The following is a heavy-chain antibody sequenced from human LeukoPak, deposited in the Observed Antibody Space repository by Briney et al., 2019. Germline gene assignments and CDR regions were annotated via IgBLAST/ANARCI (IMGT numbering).Heavy chain of an antibody. Sequence: GGSLRLSCAASGFTFTSYWMHWVRQAPGKGLVWVSRINSDGASTAYADSVKGRFTISRDNAKNMLYLQMNSLRVDDTAVYYCVRGAPFDYWGQGTLVAVSS. D-gene: IGHD1-26*01. CDR1: GFTFTSYW. CDR3: VRGAPFDY. V-gene: IGHV3-74*01. J-gene: IGHJ4*02. CDR2: INSDGAST.